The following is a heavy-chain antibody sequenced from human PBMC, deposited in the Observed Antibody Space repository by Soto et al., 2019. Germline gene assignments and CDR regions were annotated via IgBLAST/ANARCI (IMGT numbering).Heavy chain of an antibody. Sequence: VQLQESGPGLVKPSQTLSLTCTASGGSISSGGHYWSWLRHHPGKGLEWIAYIHYSGNTYYNPSLKSRVTISVDTSKNQFSLEVRSVTAADTAVYHCARLSSWDWYFDIWGRGTLVTVSS. CDR3: ARLSSWDWYFDI. CDR2: IHYSGNT. J-gene: IGHJ2*01. D-gene: IGHD6-13*01. V-gene: IGHV4-31*03. CDR1: GGSISSGGHY.